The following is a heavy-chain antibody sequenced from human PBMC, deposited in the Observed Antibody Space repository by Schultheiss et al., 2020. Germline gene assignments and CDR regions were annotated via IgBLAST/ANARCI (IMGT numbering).Heavy chain of an antibody. V-gene: IGHV4-59*12. D-gene: IGHD6-13*01. Sequence: SETLSLTFTVSGGSISSYYWGWIRQPPGKVLEWIGYISYSGSAYYNPSLKSRVSFSVDTSKNQFSLNLTSVTAADTALYYCTRDLRSVDSWHYYYYGMDVWGQGTTVTVSS. J-gene: IGHJ6*02. CDR2: ISYSGSA. CDR1: GGSISSYY. CDR3: TRDLRSVDSWHYYYYGMDV.